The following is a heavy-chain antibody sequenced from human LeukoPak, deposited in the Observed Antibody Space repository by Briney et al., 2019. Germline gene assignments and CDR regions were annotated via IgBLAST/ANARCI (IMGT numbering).Heavy chain of an antibody. CDR2: INPKSGVT. Sequence: ASVKVSCKASGYIFSGYYMHWVRQAPGQGLEWMGWINPKSGVTSLAQKFRGRVTMSRDTSISTAYMEVTSLRSDDTGVYYCARVGHISPIESWYDPWGQGTLVTVSS. CDR3: ARVGHISPIESWYDP. J-gene: IGHJ5*02. V-gene: IGHV1-2*02. CDR1: GYIFSGYY. D-gene: IGHD2-21*01.